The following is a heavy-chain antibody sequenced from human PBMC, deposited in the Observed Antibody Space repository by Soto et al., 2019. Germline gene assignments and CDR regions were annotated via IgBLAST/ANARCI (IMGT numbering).Heavy chain of an antibody. CDR1: GFSLNTGGLG. CDR3: VHSRCGGDCLRSYSAHCYYCMDV. J-gene: IGHJ6*02. Sequence: QITLKESGPTLVKPTQTLTLTCTFSGFSLNTGGLGVGWIRQPPGKALEWLALIYWDGDKRYSPSLQGRLSINKNPSNNQVVLTMTDMDAVDTSTYYCVHSRCGGDCLRSYSAHCYYCMDVWGQGNPVTVSS. V-gene: IGHV2-5*02. D-gene: IGHD2-21*02. CDR2: IYWDGDK.